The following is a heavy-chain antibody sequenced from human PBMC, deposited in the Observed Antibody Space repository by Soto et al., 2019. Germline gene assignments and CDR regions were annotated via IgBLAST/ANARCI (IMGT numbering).Heavy chain of an antibody. D-gene: IGHD2-15*01. CDR2: ISYDGSNK. CDR1: GFTFSSYG. Sequence: QVQLVESGGGVVQPGRSLRLSCAASGFTFSSYGMHWVHQAPGKGLEWVAVISYDGSNKYYADSVKGRFTISRDNSKNTLYLQMNSLRAEDTAVYYCAKGIVVVVAAKGRDAFDIWGQGTMVTVSS. J-gene: IGHJ3*02. V-gene: IGHV3-30*18. CDR3: AKGIVVVVAAKGRDAFDI.